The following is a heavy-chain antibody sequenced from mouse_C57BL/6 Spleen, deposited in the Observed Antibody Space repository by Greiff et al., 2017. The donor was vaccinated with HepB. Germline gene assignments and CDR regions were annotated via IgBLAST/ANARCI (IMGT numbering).Heavy chain of an antibody. CDR1: GYTFTDYY. J-gene: IGHJ4*01. V-gene: IGHV1-26*01. Sequence: VQLQQSGPELVKPGASVKISCKASGYTFTDYYMNWVKQSHGKSLEWIGDINPNNGGTSYNQKFKGKATLTVDKSCSTAYMELRSLTSEDSAVYYCAREVVYGSSYAMDYWGQGTSVTVSS. CDR2: INPNNGGT. D-gene: IGHD1-1*01. CDR3: AREVVYGSSYAMDY.